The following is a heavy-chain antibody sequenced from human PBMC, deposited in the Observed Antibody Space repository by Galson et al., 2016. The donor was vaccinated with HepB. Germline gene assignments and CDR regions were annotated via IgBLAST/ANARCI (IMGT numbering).Heavy chain of an antibody. CDR3: AREVDKPELSDDDAFDI. J-gene: IGHJ3*02. Sequence: TLSLTCIVSGGSIISNNHFWSWIRQQQGKGLEWIGYIHHSGSAYYNPPFLGRAIISVDTSKNQFSLKLTSVNAADTAVYYCAREVDKPELSDDDAFDIWGQGTLVTVSS. D-gene: IGHD1-14*01. CDR1: GGSIISNNHF. V-gene: IGHV4-31*03. CDR2: IHHSGSA.